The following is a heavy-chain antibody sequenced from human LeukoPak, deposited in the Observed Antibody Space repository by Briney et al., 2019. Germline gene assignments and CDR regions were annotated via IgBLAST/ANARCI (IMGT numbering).Heavy chain of an antibody. D-gene: IGHD3-22*01. Sequence: SGTLSLTCAVSGGSISSSNWWSWVRQPPGKGLEWIGEIYHSGSTYYNPSLKSRVTISVDTSKNQFSLKLSSVTAADTAVYYCARAHYYDSSGYYYFDYWGQGTLVTVSS. J-gene: IGHJ4*02. V-gene: IGHV4-4*02. CDR2: IYHSGST. CDR3: ARAHYYDSSGYYYFDY. CDR1: GGSISSSNW.